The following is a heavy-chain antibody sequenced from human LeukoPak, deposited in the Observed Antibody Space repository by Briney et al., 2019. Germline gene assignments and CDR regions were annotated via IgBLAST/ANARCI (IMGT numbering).Heavy chain of an antibody. D-gene: IGHD6-13*01. CDR3: ARDQSSSSWYGYFDY. CDR1: GGSISSYY. Sequence: SETLSLTCTVSGGSISSYYWSWIRQPPGKGLEWIGYIYYSGSTNYNPSLKSRVTISVDTSKNQFFLKLSSVTAADTAVYYCARDQSSSSWYGYFDYWGQGTLVTVSS. J-gene: IGHJ4*02. V-gene: IGHV4-59*01. CDR2: IYYSGST.